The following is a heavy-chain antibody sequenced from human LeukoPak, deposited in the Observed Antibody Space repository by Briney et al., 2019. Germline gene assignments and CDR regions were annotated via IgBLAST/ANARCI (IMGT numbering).Heavy chain of an antibody. CDR2: ISGSGAKT. D-gene: IGHD2-8*01. CDR3: ARGVSFDP. J-gene: IGHJ5*02. V-gene: IGHV3-23*01. Sequence: GGSLRLSCEASGFTFRSYAMTWVRQAPGKGLEWVSAISGSGAKTYYADSVKGRFTISRDNSKNTLYLQMNSLRAEDTAVYYCARGVSFDPWGQETLVTVSS. CDR1: GFTFRSYA.